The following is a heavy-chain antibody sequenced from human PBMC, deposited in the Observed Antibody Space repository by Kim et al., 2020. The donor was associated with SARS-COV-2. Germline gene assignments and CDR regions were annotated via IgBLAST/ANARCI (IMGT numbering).Heavy chain of an antibody. Sequence: SETLSLTCTVSGGSISSGGYYWSWIRQHPGKGLEWIGYIYYSGSTYYNPSLKSRVTISVDTSKNQVSLKLSSVTAADTAVYYCARDRRFGEVGDWFDPWGQGTLVTVSS. J-gene: IGHJ5*02. D-gene: IGHD3-10*01. CDR1: GGSISSGGYY. CDR3: ARDRRFGEVGDWFDP. CDR2: IYYSGST. V-gene: IGHV4-31*03.